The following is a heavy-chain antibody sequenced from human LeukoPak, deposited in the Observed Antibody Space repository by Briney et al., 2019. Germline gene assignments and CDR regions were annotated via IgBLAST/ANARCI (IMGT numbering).Heavy chain of an antibody. V-gene: IGHV3-11*01. Sequence: GGSLRLSCAASGSTFSDCYMSWIRQAPGKGLEWVSYISSSGSTIYYADSVKGRFTISRDNAKNSLYLQMNSLRAEDTAVYYCARAMDSCTNGVCYRGFDYWGQGTLVTVSS. D-gene: IGHD2-8*01. CDR2: ISSSGSTI. CDR1: GSTFSDCY. J-gene: IGHJ4*02. CDR3: ARAMDSCTNGVCYRGFDY.